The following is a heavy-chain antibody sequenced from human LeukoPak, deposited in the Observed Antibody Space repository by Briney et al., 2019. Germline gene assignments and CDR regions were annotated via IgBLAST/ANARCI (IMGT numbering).Heavy chain of an antibody. Sequence: PGVSLRLSCATSGFTFSSYSMNWVRQAPGKGLEWLSYISSSSSTIYYADSVKGRFTISRDNAKNSLYLQMNSLRAEDTALYYCAKAGYCSSTSCYYDYWGQGTLVTVSS. CDR3: AKAGYCSSTSCYYDY. V-gene: IGHV3-48*04. J-gene: IGHJ4*02. CDR1: GFTFSSYS. D-gene: IGHD2-2*01. CDR2: ISSSSSTI.